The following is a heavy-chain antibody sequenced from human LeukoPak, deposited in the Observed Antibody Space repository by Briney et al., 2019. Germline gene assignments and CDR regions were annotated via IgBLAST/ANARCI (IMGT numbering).Heavy chain of an antibody. CDR3: ARRPGYCSGGSCYSTDWFDP. CDR2: IYPGDSDT. J-gene: IGHJ5*02. V-gene: IGHV5-51*01. D-gene: IGHD2-15*01. CDR1: GYSFTSYW. Sequence: GESLKISCKGSGYSFTSYWIGWVRQMPGKGLEWMGIIYPGDSDTRYSPSFQGQVTISADKSISTAYLQWSSLKASDTAMYYCARRPGYCSGGSCYSTDWFDPWGQGTLVTVSS.